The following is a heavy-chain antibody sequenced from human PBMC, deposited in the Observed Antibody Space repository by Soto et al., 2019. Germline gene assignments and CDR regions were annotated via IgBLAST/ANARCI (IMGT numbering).Heavy chain of an antibody. Sequence: GSLRLSCAASGFTFSSYAMSWVRQAPGKGLEWVSAISGSGGSTYYADSVKGRFTISRDNSKNTLYLQMNSLGAEDTAVYYCAKANPYDSSGYYYGRYFDYWGQGTLVTVS. J-gene: IGHJ4*02. D-gene: IGHD3-22*01. CDR3: AKANPYDSSGYYYGRYFDY. V-gene: IGHV3-23*01. CDR1: GFTFSSYA. CDR2: ISGSGGST.